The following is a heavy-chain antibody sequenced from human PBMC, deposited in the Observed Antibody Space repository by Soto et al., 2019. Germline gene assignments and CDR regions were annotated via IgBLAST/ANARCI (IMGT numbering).Heavy chain of an antibody. CDR1: GGTFSIYA. D-gene: IGHD6-13*01. Sequence: SVKVSCKASGGTFSIYAISWVRQAPGQGLEWMGGIIPIFGTANYAQKFQGRVTITADESTSTAYMELSSLRSEDTAVYYCARLQAAAGDNDLTFDYWGQGTLVTVSS. V-gene: IGHV1-69*13. J-gene: IGHJ4*02. CDR3: ARLQAAAGDNDLTFDY. CDR2: IIPIFGTA.